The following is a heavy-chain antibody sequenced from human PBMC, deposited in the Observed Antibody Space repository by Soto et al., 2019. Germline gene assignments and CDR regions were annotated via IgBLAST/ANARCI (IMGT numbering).Heavy chain of an antibody. CDR2: ISYDGSNK. D-gene: IGHD5-12*01. J-gene: IGHJ6*02. V-gene: IGHV3-30*18. CDR1: GFTFSSYG. Sequence: PGGSLRLSCAASGFTFSSYGMHWVRQAPGKGLEWVAVISYDGSNKYYADSVKGRFTISRDNSKNTLYLQMNSLRAEDTAVYYCAKDSGYESGDSDYYGMDVWGQGTTVTVSS. CDR3: AKDSGYESGDSDYYGMDV.